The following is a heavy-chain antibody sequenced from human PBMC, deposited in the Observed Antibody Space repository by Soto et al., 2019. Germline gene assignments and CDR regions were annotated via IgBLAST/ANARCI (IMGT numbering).Heavy chain of an antibody. V-gene: IGHV3-21*01. J-gene: IGHJ4*02. D-gene: IGHD3-10*02. CDR2: ISSSSSYI. CDR1: GFTFSSYS. Sequence: GGSLRLSCAASGFTFSSYSMNWVRQAPGKGLEWVSSISSSSSYIYYADSVKGRFTISRDNAKNSLYLQMNSLRAEDTAVYYCAMFGGSIPFDYWGQGTLVTVSS. CDR3: AMFGGSIPFDY.